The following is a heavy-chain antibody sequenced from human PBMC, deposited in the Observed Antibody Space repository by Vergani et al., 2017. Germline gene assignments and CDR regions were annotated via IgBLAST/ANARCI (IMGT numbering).Heavy chain of an antibody. D-gene: IGHD2-15*01. CDR3: AKEGGGNCSGGTCYPEY. CDR2: IRSDESRR. J-gene: IGHJ4*02. CDR1: GFTFNSYG. V-gene: IGHV3-30*02. Sequence: QVQLVESGGGVVQPGGSLRLSCAASGFTFNSYGMHWVRQAPGKGLEWVASIRSDESRRYYGDSMEGPFTISRDNSENTLYLQMKSLRPEDTAVYYCAKEGGGNCSGGTCYPEYWGQGTLVIVSS.